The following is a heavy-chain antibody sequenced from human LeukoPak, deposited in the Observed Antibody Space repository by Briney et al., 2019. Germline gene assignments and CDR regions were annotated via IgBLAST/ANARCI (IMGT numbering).Heavy chain of an antibody. CDR1: GFTFSDYY. V-gene: IGHV3-11*01. J-gene: IGHJ3*02. D-gene: IGHD3-22*01. Sequence: GGSLRLSCAASGFTFSDYYMSWVRQAPGKGLEWVPYISSSGSTIYYADSVKGRFTISRDNAKNSLYLQMNSLRAEGTAVYYCARGSYYDSSGLKNDAFDIWGQGTMVTVSS. CDR3: ARGSYYDSSGLKNDAFDI. CDR2: ISSSGSTI.